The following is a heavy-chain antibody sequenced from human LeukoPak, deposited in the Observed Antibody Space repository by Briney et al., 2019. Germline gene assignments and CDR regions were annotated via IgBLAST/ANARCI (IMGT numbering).Heavy chain of an antibody. V-gene: IGHV4-31*03. Sequence: SETLSLTCTFSGASIGTAGYYWTWIRQSPGGGLEWIGYIYYTGSIDYNPSLKSRLTMSLDTSKNQFSLKLRSVTAADTAIYYCARDHSYYFGSQTSTLDVWGQGTAVTVSS. CDR3: ARDHSYYFGSQTSTLDV. CDR1: GASIGTAGYY. J-gene: IGHJ6*02. D-gene: IGHD3-10*01. CDR2: IYYTGSI.